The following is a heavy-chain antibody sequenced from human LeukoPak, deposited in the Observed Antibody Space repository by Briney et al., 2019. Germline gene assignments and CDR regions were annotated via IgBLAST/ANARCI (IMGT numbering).Heavy chain of an antibody. D-gene: IGHD3-22*01. CDR1: GFTFSSYA. CDR3: AKDGYYDSSGYYESNDYYGMDV. CDR2: ISGSGGST. J-gene: IGHJ6*02. V-gene: IGHV3-23*01. Sequence: GGSLRLSCAASGFTFSSYAMSWVRQAPGKGLEWVSAISGSGGSTYYADSVKGRFTTSRDNSKNTLYLQMNSLRAEDTAVYYCAKDGYYDSSGYYESNDYYGMDVWGQGTTVTVSS.